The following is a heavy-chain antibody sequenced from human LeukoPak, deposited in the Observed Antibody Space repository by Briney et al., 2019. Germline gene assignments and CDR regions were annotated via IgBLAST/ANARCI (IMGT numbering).Heavy chain of an antibody. D-gene: IGHD3-10*01. CDR1: VFTLRNYW. Sequence: PGGSLRLSCAPSVFTLRNYWMHWVRQAPGKGLVWVSSIEGDGSRTNYADSVKGRFTISRDNAENTLYLQMNSLRGEDTAVYFCARATSGTSYEYWGQGTLVTVSS. CDR2: IEGDGSRT. CDR3: ARATSGTSYEY. V-gene: IGHV3-74*01. J-gene: IGHJ4*02.